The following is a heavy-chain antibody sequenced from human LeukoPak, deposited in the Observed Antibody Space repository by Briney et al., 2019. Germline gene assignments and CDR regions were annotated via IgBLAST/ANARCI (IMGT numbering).Heavy chain of an antibody. CDR2: IYPGDSDT. CDR3: ARADSGSYPPTPYYFDY. J-gene: IGHJ4*02. CDR1: GYSFTSYW. Sequence: GESLKISCKGSGYSFTSYWIGWVRQMPGKGLEWMGIIYPGDSDTRYSPSFQGQVTISADKSISTAYLQWSSLKASDTAMYYCARADSGSYPPTPYYFDYWGQGTLVTVSS. V-gene: IGHV5-51*01. D-gene: IGHD1-26*01.